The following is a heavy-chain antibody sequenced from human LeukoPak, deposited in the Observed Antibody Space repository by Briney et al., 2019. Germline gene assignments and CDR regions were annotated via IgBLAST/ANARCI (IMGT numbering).Heavy chain of an antibody. J-gene: IGHJ4*02. Sequence: GGSLRLSCAASGFTFSSYAMHWVRQAPGKGLEWVSSISSSSSYIYYADSVKGRFTISRDNAKNSLYLQMNSLRAEDTAVYYCASPTTGTTDYWGQGTLVTVSS. D-gene: IGHD1-1*01. CDR2: ISSSSSYI. V-gene: IGHV3-21*01. CDR1: GFTFSSYA. CDR3: ASPTTGTTDY.